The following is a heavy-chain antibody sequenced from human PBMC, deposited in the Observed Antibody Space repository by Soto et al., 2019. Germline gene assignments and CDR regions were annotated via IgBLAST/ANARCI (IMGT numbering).Heavy chain of an antibody. D-gene: IGHD3-22*01. V-gene: IGHV4-30-4*01. Sequence: PSETLSLTGTVSCASLASTNDYWIWILHPPGKGLEWIGYIYYGGITYYNPSLKSRLTMSRDTSKNQFSLRLTSVTAADTAVHFCAREIASYHSGGYYSYYFESWGQGTLVNVPT. CDR3: AREIASYHSGGYYSYYFES. J-gene: IGHJ4*02. CDR2: IYYGGIT. CDR1: CASLASTNDY.